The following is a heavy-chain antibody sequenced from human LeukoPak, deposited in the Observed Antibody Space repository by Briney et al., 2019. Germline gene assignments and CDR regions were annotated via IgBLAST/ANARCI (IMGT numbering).Heavy chain of an antibody. Sequence: GGSLRLSCVASGFSFSDCYMNWVRQAPGKGLEWVSSISSSSSYIYYADSVKGRFTISRDNAKNSLYLQMNSLRAEDTAVYYRARVQKRAVYDSYAFDIWGQGTMVTVSS. D-gene: IGHD3-22*01. CDR1: GFSFSDCY. J-gene: IGHJ3*02. V-gene: IGHV3-21*01. CDR2: ISSSSSYI. CDR3: ARVQKRAVYDSYAFDI.